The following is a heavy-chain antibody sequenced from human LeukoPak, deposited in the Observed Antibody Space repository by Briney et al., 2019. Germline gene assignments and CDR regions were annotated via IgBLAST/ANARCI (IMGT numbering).Heavy chain of an antibody. J-gene: IGHJ5*02. Sequence: ASVKVSCKASGYTFTSYGISWVRQAPGQGLEWMGWISAYNGNTNYAQKLQGRVTMTTDTSTSTACMELRSLRSDDTAVYYCARSLYGSGSYPNWFDPWGQGTLVTVSS. V-gene: IGHV1-18*01. D-gene: IGHD3-10*01. CDR1: GYTFTSYG. CDR2: ISAYNGNT. CDR3: ARSLYGSGSYPNWFDP.